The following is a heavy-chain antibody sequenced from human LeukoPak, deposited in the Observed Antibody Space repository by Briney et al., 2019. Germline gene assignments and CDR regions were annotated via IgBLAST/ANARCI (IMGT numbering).Heavy chain of an antibody. V-gene: IGHV4-34*01. CDR1: GGSFSGYY. J-gene: IGHJ5*02. D-gene: IGHD3-10*01. CDR3: ALYYYGSGFENWFDP. Sequence: SETLSLTCAVYGGSFSGYYWSWIRQPPGKGLEWIGEINHSGSTNYNPSLKSRVTISVDTSKNQFSLKLGSVTAADTAVYYCALYYYGSGFENWFDPWGQGTLVTVSS. CDR2: INHSGST.